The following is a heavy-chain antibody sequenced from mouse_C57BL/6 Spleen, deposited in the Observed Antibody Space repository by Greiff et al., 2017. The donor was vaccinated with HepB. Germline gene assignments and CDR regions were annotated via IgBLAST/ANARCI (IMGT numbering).Heavy chain of an antibody. D-gene: IGHD2-5*01. Sequence: QVQLQQPGAELVKPGASVKLSCKASGYTFTSYWMHWVKQRPGQGLEWIGMIHPNSGSTNYNEKFKSKATLTVDKSSSTAYMQLSSLTSEDSAVYYCARYSNYGNWYFDVWGTGTTVTVSS. CDR3: ARYSNYGNWYFDV. J-gene: IGHJ1*03. CDR2: IHPNSGST. V-gene: IGHV1-64*01. CDR1: GYTFTSYW.